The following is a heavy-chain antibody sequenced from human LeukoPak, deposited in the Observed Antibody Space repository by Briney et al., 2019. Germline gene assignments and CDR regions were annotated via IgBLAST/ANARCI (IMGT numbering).Heavy chain of an antibody. J-gene: IGHJ4*02. Sequence: GGSLRLSCAASGFTFSSYGMHWVRQAPGKGLEWVAVISYDGSNKYYADSVKGRFTISRDNSKNTLYRQMNSLRAEDTAVYYCAKDQWSSATHDYWGQGTLVTVSS. CDR3: AKDQWSSATHDY. CDR1: GFTFSSYG. V-gene: IGHV3-30*18. CDR2: ISYDGSNK. D-gene: IGHD2-15*01.